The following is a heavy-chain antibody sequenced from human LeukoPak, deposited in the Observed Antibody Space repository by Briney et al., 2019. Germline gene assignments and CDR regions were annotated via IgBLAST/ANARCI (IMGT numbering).Heavy chain of an antibody. Sequence: PGGSLRLSCAASGFTFSSYGMNWVRQAPGKGLEWVSYIYSSGTTIYYADSVRGRFTISRDNAKSSLYLQMNGLREEDTAVYYCARGSLVRGPITHFDCWGQGTLVTVSS. CDR1: GFTFSSYG. CDR2: IYSSGTTI. J-gene: IGHJ4*02. CDR3: ARGSLVRGPITHFDC. V-gene: IGHV3-48*02. D-gene: IGHD3-10*01.